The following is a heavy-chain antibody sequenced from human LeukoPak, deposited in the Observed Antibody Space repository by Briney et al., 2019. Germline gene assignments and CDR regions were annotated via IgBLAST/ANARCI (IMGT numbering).Heavy chain of an antibody. J-gene: IGHJ4*02. Sequence: GGSLRLSCGASGFXFSSYEINWVRQAPGKGLEWVSHISSRGSAIFYADSVKGRFTISRDNAKNSLYLQMNSLRAEDTAVYYCARGYYDAPGYWGQGTLVTVSS. CDR2: ISSRGSAI. CDR3: ARGYYDAPGY. CDR1: GFXFSSYE. V-gene: IGHV3-48*03. D-gene: IGHD3-22*01.